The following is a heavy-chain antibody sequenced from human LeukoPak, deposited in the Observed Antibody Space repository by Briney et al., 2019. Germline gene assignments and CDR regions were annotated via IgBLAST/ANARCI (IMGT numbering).Heavy chain of an antibody. CDR3: ARDPLYSSSFWDAFDI. CDR1: GGSISSYY. D-gene: IGHD6-6*01. Sequence: SETLSLTCTVSGGSISSYYWSWIRQPAGKGLEWIGRIYTSGSTNYNPSLKSRVTMSVDTSKNQFPLKLSSVTAADTAVYYCARDPLYSSSFWDAFDIWGQGTMVTVSS. CDR2: IYTSGST. J-gene: IGHJ3*02. V-gene: IGHV4-4*07.